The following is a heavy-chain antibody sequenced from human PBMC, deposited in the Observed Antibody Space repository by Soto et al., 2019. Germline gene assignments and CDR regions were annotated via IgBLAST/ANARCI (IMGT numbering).Heavy chain of an antibody. CDR3: ARLGNWNGRVDP. V-gene: IGHV4-39*01. Sequence: SETLSLTCTVSGGSISSSSYYWGWIRQPPGKGLEWIGSIYYSGSTYYNPSLKSRVTISVDTSKNQFSLKLSSVTAADTAVYYCARLGNWNGRVDPWGQGTLVTVSS. J-gene: IGHJ5*02. CDR2: IYYSGST. D-gene: IGHD1-1*01. CDR1: GGSISSSSYY.